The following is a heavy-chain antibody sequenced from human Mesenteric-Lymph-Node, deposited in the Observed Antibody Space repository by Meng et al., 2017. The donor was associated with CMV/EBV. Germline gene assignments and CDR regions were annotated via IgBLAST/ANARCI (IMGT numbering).Heavy chain of an antibody. Sequence: SETLSLTCTVSGGSISSGAHYWSWIRQPPGKGLEWVGYIYYSGTTYYNPSLRSRATISLDTSRNQFSLKLTSVTAADTAVYYCARDGTFGGIVAHAFDLWGQGTVVTVSS. CDR3: ARDGTFGGIVAHAFDL. V-gene: IGHV4-30-4*08. CDR2: IYYSGTT. D-gene: IGHD3-16*02. CDR1: GGSISSGAHY. J-gene: IGHJ3*01.